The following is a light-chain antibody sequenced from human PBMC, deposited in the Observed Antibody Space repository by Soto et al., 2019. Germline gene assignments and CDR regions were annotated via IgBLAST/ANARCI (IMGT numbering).Light chain of an antibody. CDR2: EGS. CDR3: CSYAGSSTFVV. Sequence: QSVLTQPASVSGSPGQSITISCTGTSSDVGSYNLVSWYQQHPGKAPKLMLYEGSKRPSGVSNRFSGSKSGNTASLTISGLQAEDEADYYCCSYAGSSTFVVFGGGTQLTVL. V-gene: IGLV2-23*03. CDR1: SSDVGSYNL. J-gene: IGLJ2*01.